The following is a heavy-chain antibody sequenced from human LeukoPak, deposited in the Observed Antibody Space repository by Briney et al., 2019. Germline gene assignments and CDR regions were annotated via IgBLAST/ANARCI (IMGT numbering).Heavy chain of an antibody. J-gene: IGHJ4*02. D-gene: IGHD6-13*01. V-gene: IGHV4-59*08. Sequence: SETLSLTCTVSGGSISPYYWSWIRQPPGRGLEWIAYIYYTGRTSSNPSLRSRVTTSIDTSNNQFSLKLSSVTAADTAVYYCARYISSGNDYWGLGSLVTVSS. CDR2: IYYTGRT. CDR3: ARYISSGNDY. CDR1: GGSISPYY.